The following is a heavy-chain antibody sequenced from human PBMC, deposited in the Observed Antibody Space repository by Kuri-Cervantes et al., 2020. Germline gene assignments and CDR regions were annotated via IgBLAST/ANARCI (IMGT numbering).Heavy chain of an antibody. V-gene: IGHV3-74*03. Sequence: LSLTCAASGFTINGHWMHWVRQAPGKGLVWVSRINSDGSSTSYAESVKGRVTISRDNAKNTLHLQMNSLRAEDTALYYCARGPYYFDLWGRGTLVTVSS. CDR2: INSDGSST. CDR3: ARGPYYFDL. CDR1: GFTINGHW. J-gene: IGHJ4*02.